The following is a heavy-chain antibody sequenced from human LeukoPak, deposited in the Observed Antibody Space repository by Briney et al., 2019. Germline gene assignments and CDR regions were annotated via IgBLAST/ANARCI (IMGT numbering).Heavy chain of an antibody. V-gene: IGHV3-7*05. CDR3: ARERYRSGWYGAFDC. CDR1: GFTFSNAW. J-gene: IGHJ4*02. D-gene: IGHD6-19*01. Sequence: PGGSLRLSCAASGFTFSNAWMTWVRQAPGKGLEWVANIKQDGSEKYYVDSVKGRFTISRDNAKNSLYLQMSGLRAEDTATYYCARERYRSGWYGAFDCWGQGTLVTVSS. CDR2: IKQDGSEK.